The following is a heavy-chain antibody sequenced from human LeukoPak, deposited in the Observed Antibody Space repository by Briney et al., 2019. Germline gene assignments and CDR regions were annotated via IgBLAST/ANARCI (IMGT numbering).Heavy chain of an antibody. CDR1: GGSFSGCY. Sequence: PSETLSLTCAVYGGSFSGCYWSWIRQPPGKGLEWIGEINHSGSTNYNPSLKSRVTISVDTSKNQFSLKLSSVTAADTAVYYCASMLYSSSWLGFDYWGQGTLVTVSS. J-gene: IGHJ4*02. D-gene: IGHD6-13*01. CDR2: INHSGST. CDR3: ASMLYSSSWLGFDY. V-gene: IGHV4-34*01.